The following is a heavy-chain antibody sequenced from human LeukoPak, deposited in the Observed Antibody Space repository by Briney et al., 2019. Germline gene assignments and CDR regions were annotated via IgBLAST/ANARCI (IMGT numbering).Heavy chain of an antibody. CDR1: GFTFSSYS. CDR2: ISSSSSYI. J-gene: IGHJ3*02. CDR3: ARDRIMITFGGVFGAPVPDAFDI. D-gene: IGHD3-16*01. Sequence: GGSLRLSCAASGFTFSSYSMNWVRQAPGKGLEWVSSISSSSSYIYYADSVKGRFTISRDNAKNSLYLQMNSLRAEDTAVYYCARDRIMITFGGVFGAPVPDAFDIWGQGTMVTVSS. V-gene: IGHV3-21*01.